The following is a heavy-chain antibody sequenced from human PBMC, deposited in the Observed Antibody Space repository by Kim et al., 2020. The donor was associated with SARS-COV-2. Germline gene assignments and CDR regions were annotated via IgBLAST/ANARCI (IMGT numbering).Heavy chain of an antibody. J-gene: IGHJ4*02. CDR2: IYYSGST. V-gene: IGHV4-59*13. CDR1: GGSLSLYY. Sequence: SETLSLTCTVSGGSLSLYYWSWIRQPPGKGLEWIGYIYYSGSTNYNPSLKSRVTISVDTSKNQFSLKLSSVTAADTAVYYCARGDASGYDQAPVDYWGQGTLVTVSS. CDR3: ARGDASGYDQAPVDY. D-gene: IGHD5-12*01.